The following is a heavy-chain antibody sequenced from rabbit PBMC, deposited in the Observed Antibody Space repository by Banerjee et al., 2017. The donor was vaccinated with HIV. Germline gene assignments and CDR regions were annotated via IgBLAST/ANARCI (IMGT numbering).Heavy chain of an antibody. Sequence: QEQLEESGGDLVKPEGSLTLTCTASGFSFSSCYYICWVRQAPGKGLEWIACIYAGGSGSTYYASWAEGRFTISKTSSTTVTLQMTSLTAADTATYFCARGAYAGYAAYGVGTYFNLWGPGTLVTVS. J-gene: IGHJ4*01. V-gene: IGHV1S45*01. CDR3: ARGAYAGYAAYGVGTYFNL. D-gene: IGHD7-1*01. CDR1: GFSFSSCYY. CDR2: IYAGGSGST.